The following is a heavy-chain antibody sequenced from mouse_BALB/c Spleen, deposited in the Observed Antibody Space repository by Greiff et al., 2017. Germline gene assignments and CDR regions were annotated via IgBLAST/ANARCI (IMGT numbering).Heavy chain of an antibody. Sequence: EVMLVESGGGLVQPGGSLRLSCATSGFTFSDFYMEWVRQPPRKRLEWIAASRNKANDYTTEYSASVKGRFIVSRDTSQSILYLQMNALRAEDTAIYYCARDDPGAWFAYWGQGTLVTVSA. CDR2: SRNKANDYTT. CDR3: ARDDPGAWFAY. V-gene: IGHV7-1*02. CDR1: GFTFSDFY. J-gene: IGHJ3*01.